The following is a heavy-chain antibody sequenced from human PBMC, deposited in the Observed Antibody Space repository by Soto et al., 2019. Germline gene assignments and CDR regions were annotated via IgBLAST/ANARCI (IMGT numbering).Heavy chain of an antibody. CDR2: ISAYNGNT. V-gene: IGHV1-18*01. J-gene: IGHJ6*02. CDR3: ARSNLVRGVIASPYYYYYYGMDV. D-gene: IGHD3-10*01. CDR1: GYTFTSYG. Sequence: ASVKVSCKASGYTFTSYGISWVRQAPGQGLEWMGWISAYNGNTNYAQKLQGRVTMTTDTSTSTAYMELRSLRSDDTAVYYCARSNLVRGVIASPYYYYYYGMDVWGQGTTVTVSS.